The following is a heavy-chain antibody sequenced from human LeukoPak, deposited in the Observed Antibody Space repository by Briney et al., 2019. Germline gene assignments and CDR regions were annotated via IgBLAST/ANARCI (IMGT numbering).Heavy chain of an antibody. J-gene: IGHJ5*02. CDR1: GYTFTELS. Sequence: GASVKVSCKVSGYTFTELSMRWVRQAPGKGLEWMGGFDTEDGETIYAQKFQGRVTMTEDTSTDTAYMELSSLRSDDTAVYYCATDLFYDILTGYSSWGQGTLVTVSS. CDR2: FDTEDGET. V-gene: IGHV1-24*01. CDR3: ATDLFYDILTGYSS. D-gene: IGHD3-9*01.